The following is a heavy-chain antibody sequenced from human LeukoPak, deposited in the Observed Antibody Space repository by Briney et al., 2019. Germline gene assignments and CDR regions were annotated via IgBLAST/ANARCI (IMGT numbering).Heavy chain of an antibody. J-gene: IGHJ4*02. Sequence: QAGGSLRLSCAASGFTFSSYWMSWVRQAPGKGLEWVANIKEDGSKKYYVDSVKGRFTISRDNAKNSLYLQMNSPRAEDTAVYYCASYRYCSGGSCYGDYWGQGTLVTVSS. D-gene: IGHD2-15*01. CDR3: ASYRYCSGGSCYGDY. V-gene: IGHV3-7*02. CDR2: IKEDGSKK. CDR1: GFTFSSYW.